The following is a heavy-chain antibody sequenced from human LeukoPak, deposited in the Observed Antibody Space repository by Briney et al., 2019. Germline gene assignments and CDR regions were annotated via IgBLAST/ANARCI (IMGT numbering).Heavy chain of an antibody. CDR1: GYTFTSYD. Sequence: ASVKVSCKASGYTFTSYDINWVRQATGQGLEWMGWMNPNSGNTGYAQKFQGRVTMTRNTSISTAYMELSSLRSEDTAVYYCARVGGLILYFDWLLGGPRKGPYYFDYWGQGTLVTVSS. J-gene: IGHJ4*02. CDR2: MNPNSGNT. V-gene: IGHV1-8*01. CDR3: ARVGGLILYFDWLLGGPRKGPYYFDY. D-gene: IGHD3-9*01.